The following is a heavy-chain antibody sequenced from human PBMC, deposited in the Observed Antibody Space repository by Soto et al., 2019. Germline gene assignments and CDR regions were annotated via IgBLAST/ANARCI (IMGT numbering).Heavy chain of an antibody. V-gene: IGHV4-38-2*02. Sequence: PSETLSLTCTVSGYSINSDDYWGWIRQPPGKGLEWIASIYHSVSTFYNPSLKSRVTMSVDTSKNQFSLKLSSVTAADTAVYYCARELPYDSSPPYFDYWGQGTLVTVS. CDR3: ARELPYDSSPPYFDY. D-gene: IGHD3-22*01. J-gene: IGHJ4*02. CDR2: IYHSVST. CDR1: GYSINSDDY.